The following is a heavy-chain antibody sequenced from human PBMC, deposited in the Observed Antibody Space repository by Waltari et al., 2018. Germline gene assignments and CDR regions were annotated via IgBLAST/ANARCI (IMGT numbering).Heavy chain of an antibody. J-gene: IGHJ4*02. CDR2: IRSDGSNK. D-gene: IGHD2-2*02. Sequence: QVQLVESGGGVVQPGGSLRLSCAASGFTFSRYGMHLVRQAPGKGLEWVAFIRSDGSNKYYADSVKGRFTISRDNSKNTLYLQMNSLRTEDAAVYYCAKAGCTSCYNPLVDYWGQGTLVTVSP. CDR1: GFTFSRYG. V-gene: IGHV3-30*02. CDR3: AKAGCTSCYNPLVDY.